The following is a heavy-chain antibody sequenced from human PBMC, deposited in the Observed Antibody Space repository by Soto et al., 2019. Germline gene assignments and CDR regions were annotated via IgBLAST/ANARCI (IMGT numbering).Heavy chain of an antibody. Sequence: GSLRLSCAASGFTFSSYAMSWVRQAPGKGLEWVSAISGSGGSTYYADSVKGRFTISRDNSKNTLYLQMNSLRAEDTAVYYCAKVHYDFWSGYSTYYYGMDVWGQGTTVTVSS. CDR1: GFTFSSYA. CDR3: AKVHYDFWSGYSTYYYGMDV. D-gene: IGHD3-3*01. J-gene: IGHJ6*02. CDR2: ISGSGGST. V-gene: IGHV3-23*01.